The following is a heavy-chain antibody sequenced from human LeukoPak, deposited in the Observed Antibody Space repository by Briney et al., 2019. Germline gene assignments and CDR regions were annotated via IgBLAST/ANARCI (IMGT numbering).Heavy chain of an antibody. J-gene: IGHJ5*02. Sequence: HPGGSLRLSCAASGFTFSGYAMHWVRQAPGKGLEWVAVISYDGSNRYYADSVKGRFTISRDNSKNTLYLQMNSLRAEDTAVYYCARDRVAAAGYNWFDPWGQGTLVTVSS. D-gene: IGHD6-13*01. CDR1: GFTFSGYA. V-gene: IGHV3-30*04. CDR3: ARDRVAAAGYNWFDP. CDR2: ISYDGSNR.